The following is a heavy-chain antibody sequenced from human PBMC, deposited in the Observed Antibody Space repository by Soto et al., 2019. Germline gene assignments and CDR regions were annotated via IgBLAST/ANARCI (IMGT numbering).Heavy chain of an antibody. J-gene: IGHJ6*03. CDR2: ISGSGSTI. CDR1: GFTFSDYY. Sequence: QVQLVESGGGLVKPGGSLRLSCAASGFTFSDYYMSWIRQAPGKGLEWVSYISGSGSTIYYADSVKGRFTISRDNAKNSLHLQRNSLRAEDTAVYYCASGVAASHFYDYYMDVWGKGTTVTVSS. D-gene: IGHD2-15*01. V-gene: IGHV3-11*01. CDR3: ASGVAASHFYDYYMDV.